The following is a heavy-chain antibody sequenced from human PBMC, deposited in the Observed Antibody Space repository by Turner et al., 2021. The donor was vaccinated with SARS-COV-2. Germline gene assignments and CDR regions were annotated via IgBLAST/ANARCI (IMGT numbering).Heavy chain of an antibody. V-gene: IGHV3-30*18. D-gene: IGHD3-16*01. CDR2: VSYDGTNK. CDR3: AKGLRTFGYFDS. CDR1: GFSLSNYG. J-gene: IGHJ4*02. Sequence: QVQLVESGGGVVQPGRSLRLSCAVSGFSLSNYGMHWFRQAPGKGLEWVAFVSYDGTNKDYADSVKGRFTSSRDNSNNTLYLQMNSLRGEDTALYYCAKGLRTFGYFDSWGQGTLVTVSS.